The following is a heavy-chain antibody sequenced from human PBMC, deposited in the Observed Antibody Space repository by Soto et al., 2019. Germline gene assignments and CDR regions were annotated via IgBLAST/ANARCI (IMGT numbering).Heavy chain of an antibody. CDR2: ISAYNGNT. CDR3: ARDRGVAPPVAGNTHYYYYMDV. J-gene: IGHJ6*03. Sequence: QDPLVQPGVEVKKPGASVKVSCKASGYSFTNYGITWVRQAPGQGFEWMGWISAYNGNTNYAQKFQGRVTLTTDASTSTAYSELRSLRSDDTAGYYCARDRGVAPPVAGNTHYYYYMDVWGKGTTVTVSS. V-gene: IGHV1-18*01. D-gene: IGHD6-19*01. CDR1: GYSFTNYG.